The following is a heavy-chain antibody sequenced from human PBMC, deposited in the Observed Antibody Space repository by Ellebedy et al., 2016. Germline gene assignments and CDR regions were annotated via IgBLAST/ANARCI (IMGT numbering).Heavy chain of an antibody. D-gene: IGHD3-22*01. CDR1: GFTFSSYS. CDR2: ISSSSSTI. J-gene: IGHJ3*02. CDR3: ARANDYYDSSGYYSGAAFDI. V-gene: IGHV3-48*01. Sequence: GGSLRLSCAASGFTFSSYSMTWVRQAPGKGLEWVSYISSSSSTIYYADSVKGRFTISRDNAKNSLYLQMNSLRAEDTAVYYCARANDYYDSSGYYSGAAFDIWGQGTMVTVSS.